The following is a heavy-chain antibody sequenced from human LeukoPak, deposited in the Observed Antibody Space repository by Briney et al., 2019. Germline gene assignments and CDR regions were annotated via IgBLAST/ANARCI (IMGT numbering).Heavy chain of an antibody. CDR3: AKDVSGSGTAGQL. V-gene: IGHV3-21*04. D-gene: IGHD3-10*01. Sequence: GGSLRLSCAASGFTFSSYSMNWVRQAPGKGLEWVSSISSSSSYIYYADSVKGRFAISRDNAKNSLYLQMNRLRAEDTAVYYCAKDVSGSGTAGQLWGQGTLVTVSS. CDR1: GFTFSSYS. J-gene: IGHJ4*02. CDR2: ISSSSSYI.